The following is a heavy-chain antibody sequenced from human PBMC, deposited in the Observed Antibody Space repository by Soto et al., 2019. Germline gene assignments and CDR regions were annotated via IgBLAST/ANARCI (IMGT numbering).Heavy chain of an antibody. CDR3: ARDELRWKERDASDI. CDR1: GFTFSDYG. CDR2: IWYDGSNK. J-gene: IGHJ3*02. D-gene: IGHD4-17*01. Sequence: PGGSLRLSCAASGFTFSDYGMNWVRQAPGKGLEWVAGIWYDGSNKYYADSVKGRFTISRDNSKNTLSLQMSSLRAEDTGIYYCARDELRWKERDASDIWGQGTMVTVSS. V-gene: IGHV3-33*01.